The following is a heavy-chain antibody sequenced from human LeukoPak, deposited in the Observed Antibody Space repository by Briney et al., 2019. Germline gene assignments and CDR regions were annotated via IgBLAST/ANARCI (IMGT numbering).Heavy chain of an antibody. J-gene: IGHJ3*02. Sequence: GGSLRLSCAASGFTFDDYAMHWVRQAPGKGLEWVSGISWNSGSIGYADSVKGRFTISRDNAKNSLYLQMNSLRAEDTALYYCAKGDYYDSSVRAFGIWGQGTMVTVSS. D-gene: IGHD3-22*01. CDR3: AKGDYYDSSVRAFGI. CDR1: GFTFDDYA. V-gene: IGHV3-9*01. CDR2: ISWNSGSI.